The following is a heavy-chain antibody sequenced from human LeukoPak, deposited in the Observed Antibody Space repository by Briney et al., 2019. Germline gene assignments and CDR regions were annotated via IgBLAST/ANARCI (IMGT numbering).Heavy chain of an antibody. CDR2: IHYSGTT. CDR3: ARHSYNYYGLDV. J-gene: IGHJ6*02. Sequence: SETLSLTCTVSGGSISSYYWSWIRQPPGKGLEWIGYIHYSGTTNYNPSLKSRVTMSVDTSNNHLSLRLTSVTAADTALYYCARHSYNYYGLDVWGQGTTITVSS. V-gene: IGHV4-59*08. CDR1: GGSISSYY.